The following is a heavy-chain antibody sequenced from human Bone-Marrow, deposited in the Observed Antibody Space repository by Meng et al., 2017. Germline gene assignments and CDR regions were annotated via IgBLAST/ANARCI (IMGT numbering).Heavy chain of an antibody. D-gene: IGHD1-14*01. CDR1: GGSISSSNW. Sequence: QVLLQESGPGLVKPSGTLSPTCAASGGSISSSNWWSWVRQPPGKGLEWIGKIYHSGITIYNPSLKSRVTMSVDNSKNQFSLKLNSMTAADTAVYYCARDPTGGEDHQRVWGQGTLVTVSS. V-gene: IGHV4-4*02. CDR2: IYHSGIT. J-gene: IGHJ4*02. CDR3: ARDPTGGEDHQRV.